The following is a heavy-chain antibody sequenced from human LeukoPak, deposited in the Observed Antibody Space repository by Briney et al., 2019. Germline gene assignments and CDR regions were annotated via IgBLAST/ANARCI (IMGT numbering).Heavy chain of an antibody. J-gene: IGHJ3*02. D-gene: IGHD6-13*01. CDR1: GYTFTSYA. V-gene: IGHV1-3*01. CDR3: ARDPLYSSSWLAFDI. Sequence: ASVKVSCKASGYTFTSYAMHWVRQAPGQRLEWMGWINAGNGNTKYSQKFQGRVTITRDTSASTAYMELSSLRSEDTAVYYCARDPLYSSSWLAFDIWGQGTMVTVSS. CDR2: INAGNGNT.